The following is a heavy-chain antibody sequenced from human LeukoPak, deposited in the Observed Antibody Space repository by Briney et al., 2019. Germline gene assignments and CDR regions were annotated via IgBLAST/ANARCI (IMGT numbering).Heavy chain of an antibody. Sequence: ASVKVSCKASGGTFSSYAISWVRQAPGQGLEWMGGIIPIFGTANYAQKFQGRVTITTDESTSTAYMELSSLRSEDTAVYYCARGSTVVTTGHFDYWAREPWSPSPQ. CDR1: GGTFSSYA. D-gene: IGHD4-23*01. CDR3: ARGSTVVTTGHFDY. CDR2: IIPIFGTA. V-gene: IGHV1-69*05. J-gene: IGHJ4*02.